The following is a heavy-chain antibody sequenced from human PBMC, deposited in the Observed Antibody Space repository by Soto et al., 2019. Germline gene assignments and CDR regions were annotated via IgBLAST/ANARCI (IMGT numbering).Heavy chain of an antibody. CDR1: GFTFSSYW. D-gene: IGHD4-4*01. Sequence: GGSLRLSCAASGFTFSSYWMSWVRQAPGKGLEWVANIKQDGSEKYYVDSVKGRFTISRDNAKNSLYLQMNSLRAEDTAVYYCAREYTVPLPLSDYYYYMDVWGKGTTVTVSS. V-gene: IGHV3-7*01. J-gene: IGHJ6*03. CDR2: IKQDGSEK. CDR3: AREYTVPLPLSDYYYYMDV.